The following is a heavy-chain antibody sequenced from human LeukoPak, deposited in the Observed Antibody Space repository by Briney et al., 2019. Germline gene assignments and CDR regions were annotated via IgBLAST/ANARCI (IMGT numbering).Heavy chain of an antibody. V-gene: IGHV1-18*01. D-gene: IGHD3-9*01. Sequence: GASVKVSCKASGYTFTSYGITWVRQAPGQGLEWMGWISVYNGNTNYAQKLQGRVTMTTDTSTSTAYMELRSLRSDDTAVYYCAGDGYYDILTGYYNGNWFDPWGQGTLVTVSS. CDR1: GYTFTSYG. J-gene: IGHJ5*02. CDR2: ISVYNGNT. CDR3: AGDGYYDILTGYYNGNWFDP.